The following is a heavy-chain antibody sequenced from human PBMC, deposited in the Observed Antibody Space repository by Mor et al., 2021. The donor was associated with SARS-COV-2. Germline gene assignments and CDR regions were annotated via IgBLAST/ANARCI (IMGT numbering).Heavy chain of an antibody. D-gene: IGHD6-13*01. V-gene: IGHV1-8*01. J-gene: IGHJ6*02. CDR2: MNPNSGNT. CDR3: ARYGGQQLHYGMDV. Sequence: TSYDINWVRQATGQGLEWMGWMNPNSGNTGYAQKFQGRVTMTRNTSISTAYMELSSLRSEDTAVYYCARYGGQQLHYGMDVWGQGTTVT. CDR1: TSYD.